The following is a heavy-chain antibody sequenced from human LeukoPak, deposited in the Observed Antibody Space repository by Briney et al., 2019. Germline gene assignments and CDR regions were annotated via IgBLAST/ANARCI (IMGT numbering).Heavy chain of an antibody. J-gene: IGHJ4*02. CDR1: GYTFTSYG. V-gene: IGHV1-18*01. D-gene: IGHD3-16*02. CDR3: ATGTNLGELSFFDY. CDR2: ISAYNGNT. Sequence: ASVKVSCTASGYTFTSYGISWVRQAPGQGLEWMGWISAYNGNTNYAQKLQGRVTMTTDTSTSTAYMELRSLRSDDTAVYYCATGTNLGELSFFDYWGQGTLVTVSS.